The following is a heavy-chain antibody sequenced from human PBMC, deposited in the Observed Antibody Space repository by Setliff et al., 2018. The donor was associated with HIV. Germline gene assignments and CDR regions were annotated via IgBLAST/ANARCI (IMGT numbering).Heavy chain of an antibody. V-gene: IGHV3-66*02. CDR1: GLGISSNY. CDR2: IYSGGDA. CDR3: ARVVVVIGSQDYFDY. J-gene: IGHJ4*02. Sequence: GSLRLSCAASGLGISSNYMSWVRQAPGKGLEWVSIIYSGGDAYYSDSLKGRFTISRDNSRNTLYLQMSSLRADDTAVYYCARVVVVIGSQDYFDYWGQGMLVTVSS. D-gene: IGHD2-21*01.